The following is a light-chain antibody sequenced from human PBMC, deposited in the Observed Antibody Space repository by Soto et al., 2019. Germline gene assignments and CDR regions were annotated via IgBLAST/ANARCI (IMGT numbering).Light chain of an antibody. J-gene: IGKJ4*01. Sequence: DIQMTQSPSSLSASLGDRVTITCRASQGIGVYLAWFQQKPGKVPKLLIYAASTLLSGVPSRFSGSGSGTDFTLTISSLQPEDFATYYCQKYNSAPLTFGGGTKVEIK. CDR2: AAS. CDR3: QKYNSAPLT. CDR1: QGIGVY. V-gene: IGKV1-27*01.